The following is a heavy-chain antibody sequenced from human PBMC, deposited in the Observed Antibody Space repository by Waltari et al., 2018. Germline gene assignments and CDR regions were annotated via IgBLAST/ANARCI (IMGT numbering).Heavy chain of an antibody. CDR1: GGSISSHY. J-gene: IGHJ4*02. V-gene: IGHV4-59*11. CDR2: IYYSGST. CDR3: ARVGVPAVTSEYYFDY. D-gene: IGHD3-16*01. Sequence: QVQLQESGPGLVKPSETLSLTCTVSGGSISSHYWSWIRQPPGKGLEWIGYIYYSGSTNYNPSLKSRVTISVDTSKNQFSLKLSSVTAADTAVYYCARVGVPAVTSEYYFDYWGQGTLVTVSS.